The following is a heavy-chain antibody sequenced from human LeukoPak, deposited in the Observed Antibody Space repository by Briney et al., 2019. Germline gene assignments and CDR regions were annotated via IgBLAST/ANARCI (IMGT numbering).Heavy chain of an antibody. CDR3: ASALGTVTGY. CDR1: GGTFISYA. CDR2: IIPILGIA. D-gene: IGHD4-17*01. Sequence: SVKVSCKASGGTFISYAISWVRQAPGQGLEWMGRIIPILGIANYAQKFQGRVTITADKSTSTAYMELSSLRSEDTAVYYCASALGTVTGYWGQGTLVTVSS. V-gene: IGHV1-69*04. J-gene: IGHJ4*02.